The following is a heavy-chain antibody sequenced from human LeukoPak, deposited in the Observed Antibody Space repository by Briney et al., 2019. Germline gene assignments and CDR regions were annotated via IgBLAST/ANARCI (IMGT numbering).Heavy chain of an antibody. CDR2: INPSGGST. V-gene: IGHV1-46*01. J-gene: IGHJ4*02. CDR3: ARDCTNGVCSFDY. Sequence: INPSGGSTSYAQKFQGRVTMTRDTSTSTVYMELSSLRSEDTAVYYCARDCTNGVCSFDYWGQGTLVTVSS. D-gene: IGHD2-8*01.